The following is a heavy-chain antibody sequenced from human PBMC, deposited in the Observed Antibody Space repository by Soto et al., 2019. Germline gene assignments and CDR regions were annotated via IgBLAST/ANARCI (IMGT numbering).Heavy chain of an antibody. J-gene: IGHJ4*02. CDR2: ISYDGSNK. CDR3: ARDPAIVGATMHFDY. Sequence: QVQLVESGGGVVQPGRSLRLSCAASGFTFSSYAMHWVRQAPGKGLEWVAVISYDGSNKYYPDSVKGRFTISRDNSKNTLYLQMNSLRAEDTAVYYCARDPAIVGATMHFDYWGQGTLVTVSS. D-gene: IGHD1-26*01. V-gene: IGHV3-30-3*01. CDR1: GFTFSSYA.